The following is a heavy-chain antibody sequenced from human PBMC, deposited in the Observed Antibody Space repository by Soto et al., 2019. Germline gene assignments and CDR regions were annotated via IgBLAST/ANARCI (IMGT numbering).Heavy chain of an antibody. J-gene: IGHJ6*02. CDR1: GGFVNSDTHS. CDR3: ARFVRSCSATTCSARADV. D-gene: IGHD2-2*01. Sequence: SETLSLTCTVSGGFVNSDTHSWSWIRQTPGKRLEWIGFIYSGGSTKNPSLRSRVTMSVDTSKNQFSLKLRSVIVADTAVYHCARFVRSCSATTCSARADVWGQGITVTVSS. CDR2: IYSGGST. V-gene: IGHV4-61*01.